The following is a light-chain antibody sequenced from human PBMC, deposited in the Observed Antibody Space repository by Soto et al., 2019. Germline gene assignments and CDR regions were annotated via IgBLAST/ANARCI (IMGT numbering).Light chain of an antibody. V-gene: IGKV1-5*03. CDR2: KAS. CDR3: QQYKT. CDR1: QGISSW. Sequence: DIQMTQSPSSLSASVGDSVTITCRGSQGISSWLAWYQQKPGKAPRLLIYKASSLASGVPSRFSGSGSGTEFTLTISSLQPDDFATYYCQQYKTFGQGTRVEIK. J-gene: IGKJ1*01.